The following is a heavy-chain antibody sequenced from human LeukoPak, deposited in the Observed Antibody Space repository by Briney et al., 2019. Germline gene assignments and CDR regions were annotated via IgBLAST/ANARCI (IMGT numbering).Heavy chain of an antibody. CDR1: GYTFTGYY. CDR2: INPNSGDT. J-gene: IGHJ4*02. D-gene: IGHD1-26*01. V-gene: IGHV1-2*02. CDR3: ARQGGSSLNFDY. Sequence: ASVKVSCKASGYTFTGYYIHWVRQAPGQGLEWRGWINPNSGDTSHAQRFQDRVTMTRDMSTSTAYMDLSMLTSDETALYYCARQGGSSLNFDYWGQGTLVTVSS.